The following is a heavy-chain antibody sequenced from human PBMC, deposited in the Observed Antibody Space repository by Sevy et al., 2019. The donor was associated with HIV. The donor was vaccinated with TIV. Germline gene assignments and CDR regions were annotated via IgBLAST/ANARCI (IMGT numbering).Heavy chain of an antibody. J-gene: IGHJ6*03. CDR2: IRSSGSTA. CDR1: GFTFGDYY. Sequence: GGSLRLSCAASGFTFGDYYMSWIRQAPGKGLEWISYIRSSGSTAYYADSVKGRFTISRDNAESSLSLQMDSLRDEDTAVYFCARIPFQYSVLKHFYMVVWGKGTTVTGSS. CDR3: ARIPFQYSVLKHFYMVV. V-gene: IGHV3-11*04. D-gene: IGHD5-12*01.